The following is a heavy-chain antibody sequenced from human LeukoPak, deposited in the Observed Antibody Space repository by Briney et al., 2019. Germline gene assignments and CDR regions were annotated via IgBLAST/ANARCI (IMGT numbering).Heavy chain of an antibody. V-gene: IGHV4-61*02. J-gene: IGHJ5*02. D-gene: IGHD6-13*01. CDR3: ARFSYSSSWYPFWFDP. CDR1: GGSTSSGSYY. Sequence: SETLSLTCTVSGGSTSSGSYYWSWIRQPAGKGLEWIGRIYTSGSTNYNPSLKSRVTISVDTSKNQFSLKLSSVTAADTAVYYCARFSYSSSWYPFWFDPWGQGTLVTVSS. CDR2: IYTSGST.